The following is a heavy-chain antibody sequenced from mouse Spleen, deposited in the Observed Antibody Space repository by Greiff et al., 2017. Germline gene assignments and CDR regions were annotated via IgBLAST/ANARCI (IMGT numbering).Heavy chain of an antibody. V-gene: IGHV5-9-3*01. CDR3: ARRGDGYHFDY. D-gene: IGHD2-3*01. CDR1: GFTFSSYA. CDR2: ISSGGSYT. Sequence: EVHLVESGGGLVKPGGSLKLSCAASGFTFSSYAMSWVRQTPEKRLEWVATISSGGSYTYYPDSVKGRFTISRDNAKNTLYLQMSSLRSEDTAMYYCARRGDGYHFDYWGQGTTLTVSS. J-gene: IGHJ2*01.